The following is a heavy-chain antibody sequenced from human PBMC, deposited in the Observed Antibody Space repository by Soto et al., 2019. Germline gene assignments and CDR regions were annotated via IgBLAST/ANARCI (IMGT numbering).Heavy chain of an antibody. CDR2: IYYSGST. V-gene: IGHV4-39*01. CDR1: GGSISSSIYY. Sequence: SETLSLTCTVSGGSISSSIYYWGWLRQPPGKGLEWIGSIYYSGSTYYNPSLKSRVTISVDTSKNQFSLKLSSVTAADTAVYYCARVAGEIYYYYYMDVWGKGTTVTVSS. D-gene: IGHD2-15*01. CDR3: ARVAGEIYYYYYMDV. J-gene: IGHJ6*03.